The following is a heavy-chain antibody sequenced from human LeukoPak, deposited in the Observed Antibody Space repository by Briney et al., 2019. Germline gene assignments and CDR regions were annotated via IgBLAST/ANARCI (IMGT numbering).Heavy chain of an antibody. D-gene: IGHD3-16*01. CDR3: AREGGGFIGEVHDAFDI. CDR1: GYTFTGYY. J-gene: IGHJ3*02. V-gene: IGHV1-2*02. Sequence: ASVKVSCKASGYTFTGYYIHWVRQAPGQGLEWMGWINPNSGGSGYAQEFQGRLTMTRDTSVSTAYMELSSLRSDDTAVYYCAREGGGFIGEVHDAFDIWGQGTVVTVSS. CDR2: INPNSGGS.